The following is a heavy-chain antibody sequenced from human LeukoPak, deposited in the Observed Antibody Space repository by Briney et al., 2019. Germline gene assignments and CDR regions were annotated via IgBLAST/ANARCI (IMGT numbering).Heavy chain of an antibody. Sequence: ASVKVSCKTSGYTFTHYGISWVRRAPGQGLEWVGWISVYNGDTKYAQSFQDEVTMTTDTSTSTAYMDLRSLTSDDTAVYYCARSLLVVPDASGEHDAFDMWGQGTMVTVPS. D-gene: IGHD2-8*02. V-gene: IGHV1-18*01. CDR1: GYTFTHYG. CDR2: ISVYNGDT. J-gene: IGHJ3*02. CDR3: ARSLLVVPDASGEHDAFDM.